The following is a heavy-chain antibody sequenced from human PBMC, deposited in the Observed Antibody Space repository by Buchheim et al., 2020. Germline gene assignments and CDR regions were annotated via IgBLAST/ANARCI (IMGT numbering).Heavy chain of an antibody. D-gene: IGHD6-13*01. CDR1: GGSISSYY. CDR3: AREGYSRSWYRGRGWFDP. J-gene: IGHJ5*02. Sequence: QVQLQESGPGLVKPSETLSLTCTVSGGSISSYYWSWIRQPPGKGLEWIGYIYYSGSTNYNPSLKSRVTISVDTSKNQFSLKLSSVTAADTAVYYCAREGYSRSWYRGRGWFDPWGQGTL. CDR2: IYYSGST. V-gene: IGHV4-59*01.